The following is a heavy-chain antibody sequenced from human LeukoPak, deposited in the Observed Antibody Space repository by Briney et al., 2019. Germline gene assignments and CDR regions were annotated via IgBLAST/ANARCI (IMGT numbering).Heavy chain of an antibody. V-gene: IGHV3-15*01. J-gene: IGHJ4*02. D-gene: IGHD2-21*02. CDR3: TARVVTTNQY. CDR2: VKREADGETT. CDR1: GFTFSDAW. Sequence: GGSLRLSCAASGFTFSDAWMNWVRQAPGKGLVWGGRVKREADGETTDCAGSMKGRFNISRDDAKNALYLQMDSLKVEDTAVYYCTARVVTTNQYWGQGTLVTVSS.